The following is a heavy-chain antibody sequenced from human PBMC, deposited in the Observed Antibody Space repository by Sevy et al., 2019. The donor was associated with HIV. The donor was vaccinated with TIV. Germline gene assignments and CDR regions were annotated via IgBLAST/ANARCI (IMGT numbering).Heavy chain of an antibody. CDR3: AKAAVPDRGSRIREYYFDY. V-gene: IGHV3-33*06. CDR2: IWYDGSNK. CDR1: GFTFSSYG. Sequence: GGSLRLSCAASGFTFSSYGMHWVRQAPGKGLEWVAVIWYDGSNKYYADSVKGRFTISRDNSKNTLYLQMNSQRAEDTAVYYCAKAAVPDRGSRIREYYFDYWGQGTLVTVSS. J-gene: IGHJ4*02. D-gene: IGHD6-13*01.